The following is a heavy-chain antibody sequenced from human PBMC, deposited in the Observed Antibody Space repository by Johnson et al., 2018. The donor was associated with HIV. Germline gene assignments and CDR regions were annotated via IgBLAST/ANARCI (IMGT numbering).Heavy chain of an antibody. Sequence: VQLVESGGGLVKPGGSLRLSCAASGFTFSNAWMSWVRQAPGKGLEWVSAISGPGGTTYYADSVKGRFTISRDNAKNSLYLQMNTLRADDTAVYYCARAFEVGPSERVVDGFDIWGQGTMVTVSS. V-gene: IGHV3-23*04. D-gene: IGHD3-3*01. J-gene: IGHJ3*02. CDR2: ISGPGGTT. CDR3: ARAFEVGPSERVVDGFDI. CDR1: GFTFSNAW.